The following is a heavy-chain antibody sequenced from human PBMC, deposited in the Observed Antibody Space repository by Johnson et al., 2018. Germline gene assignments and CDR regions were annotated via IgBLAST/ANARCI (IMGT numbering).Heavy chain of an antibody. J-gene: IGHJ6*03. Sequence: EVQLVETGGGLVKPGGSLRLSCAASGFTFSAYRMSWVRQAPGKGLEWVSSISTTSHYIYYVDSVKGRFTISRDNSRDSLYLQMDNLRAEDTAVYYCARRNDGYDFGYYLDVWGKGTTVTGSS. CDR3: ARRNDGYDFGYYLDV. CDR1: GFTFSAYR. CDR2: ISTTSHYI. V-gene: IGHV3-21*01. D-gene: IGHD5-12*01.